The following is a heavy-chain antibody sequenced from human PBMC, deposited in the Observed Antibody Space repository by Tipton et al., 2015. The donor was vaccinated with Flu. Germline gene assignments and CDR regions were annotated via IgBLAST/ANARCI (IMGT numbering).Heavy chain of an antibody. V-gene: IGHV4-38-2*01. D-gene: IGHD4-11*01. Sequence: TLSLTCLVSGDSIRSDYYWGWIRQPPGKGLEWTGYISRGGSAYYNSSLQSRVTISVDSSRNRFSLKVKSVTAADTATYYCARRDYSNYVSDPKSWFDPWGQGTLVAVSS. CDR3: ARRDYSNYVSDPKSWFDP. CDR1: GDSIRSDYY. J-gene: IGHJ5*02. CDR2: ISRGGSA.